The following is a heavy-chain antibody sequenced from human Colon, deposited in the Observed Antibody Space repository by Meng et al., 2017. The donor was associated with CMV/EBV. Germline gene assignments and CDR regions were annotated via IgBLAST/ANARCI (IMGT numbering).Heavy chain of an antibody. CDR1: GYSISSGYY. CDR2: IYHSGST. V-gene: IGHV4-38-2*02. Sequence: SETLSLTCTVSGYSISSGYYWGWIRQPPGKGLEWIGSIYHSGSTYYNPSLKSRVTISVDTSKNQFSLKLSSVTAADTAVYYCAKDQGPYSSSWYEGYYFDYWGQGTLVTVSS. D-gene: IGHD6-13*01. J-gene: IGHJ4*02. CDR3: AKDQGPYSSSWYEGYYFDY.